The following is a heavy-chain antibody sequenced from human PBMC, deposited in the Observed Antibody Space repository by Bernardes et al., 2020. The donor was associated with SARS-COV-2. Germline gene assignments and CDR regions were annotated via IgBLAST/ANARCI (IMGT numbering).Heavy chain of an antibody. Sequence: GGSLRLSCAASGFTFTNYAMTWVRQAPGKGLEWVSSISASGGGTYYADSVQGRFTISRDIADNMVYLQMNSLRAEDTAVYYCARDFGGNSDYWGQGTLVTVSS. CDR1: GFTFTNYA. CDR3: ARDFGGNSDY. CDR2: ISASGGGT. D-gene: IGHD2-15*01. J-gene: IGHJ4*02. V-gene: IGHV3-23*01.